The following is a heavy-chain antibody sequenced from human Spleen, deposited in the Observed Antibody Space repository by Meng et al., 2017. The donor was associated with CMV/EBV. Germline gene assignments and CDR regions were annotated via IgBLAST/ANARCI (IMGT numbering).Heavy chain of an antibody. CDR2: IYSDDSGGST. V-gene: IGHV3-53*01. CDR3: GTTHGDYDYGMDV. J-gene: IGHJ6*02. CDR1: EFSVTDNY. Sequence: GGSLRLSCAVSEFSVTDNYMSWVRQALGKGLEWVSVIYSDDSGGSTYYADSMKGRFTISRNKSKNTLYLQMNSLRAEDTAVYYCGTTHGDYDYGMDVWGQGTTVTVSS. D-gene: IGHD1-14*01.